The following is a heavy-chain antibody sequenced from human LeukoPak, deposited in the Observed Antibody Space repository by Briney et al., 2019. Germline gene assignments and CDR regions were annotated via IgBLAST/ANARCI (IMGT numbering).Heavy chain of an antibody. CDR3: ARDYFGSPSALDY. CDR2: ISGSGGST. CDR1: GFTFSSYG. V-gene: IGHV3-23*01. D-gene: IGHD1-26*01. J-gene: IGHJ4*02. Sequence: GGTLRLSCAASGFTFSSYGMSWVRQAPGKGLEWVSAISGSGGSTYYADSVKGRFTISRDNAKNSLYLQMNSLRAEDTALYYCARDYFGSPSALDYWGQGTLVTVSS.